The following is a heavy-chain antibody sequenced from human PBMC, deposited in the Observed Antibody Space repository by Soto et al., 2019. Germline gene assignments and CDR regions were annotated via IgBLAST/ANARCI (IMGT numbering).Heavy chain of an antibody. CDR2: IYSGGST. V-gene: IGHV3-53*01. CDR1: GFTVSSNY. CDR3: ARSLYGDYGAAISHYYYYYGMDV. Sequence: GSLRLSCAASGFTVSSNYMSWVRQAPGKGLEWVSVIYSGGSTYYADSVKGRFTISRDNSKNTLYLQMNSLRAEDTAVYYCARSLYGDYGAAISHYYYYYGMDVWGQGTTVTVSS. J-gene: IGHJ6*02. D-gene: IGHD4-17*01.